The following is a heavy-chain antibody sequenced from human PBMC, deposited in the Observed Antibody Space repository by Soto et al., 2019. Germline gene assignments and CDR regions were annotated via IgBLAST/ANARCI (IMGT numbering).Heavy chain of an antibody. V-gene: IGHV3-21*01. CDR2: ISSSSSYI. CDR1: GFTFSIYS. D-gene: IGHD2-15*01. J-gene: IGHJ6*02. Sequence: GSLRLSCAASGFTFSIYSMNWVRQAPGKGLEWVSSISSSSSYIYYADSVKGRFTISRDNAKNSLYLQMNSLRAEDTAVYYCARDMLLPSKGYYGFYYYYGMDVWGQGTTVTVSS. CDR3: ARDMLLPSKGYYGFYYYYGMDV.